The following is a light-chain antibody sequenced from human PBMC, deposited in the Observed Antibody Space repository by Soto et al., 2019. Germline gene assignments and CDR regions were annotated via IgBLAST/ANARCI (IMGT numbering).Light chain of an antibody. J-gene: IGLJ1*01. CDR1: SSDIGAYNY. Sequence: QSALTQPASVSGSPGQSISISCTGTSSDIGAYNYVSWYQQHPGKATKLVIYEVRNRPSGVSSRFSGSKSGNTASLTISGLQTEDEADYYCSSYTRSSTYVFGTGTKLTVL. V-gene: IGLV2-14*01. CDR3: SSYTRSSTYV. CDR2: EVR.